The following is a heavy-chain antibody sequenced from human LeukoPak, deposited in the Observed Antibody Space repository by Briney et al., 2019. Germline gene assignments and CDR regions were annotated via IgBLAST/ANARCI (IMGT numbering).Heavy chain of an antibody. V-gene: IGHV3-23*01. D-gene: IGHD3-22*01. CDR1: GLTLSNYG. CDR2: ISGSGGAK. J-gene: IGHJ4*02. Sequence: GGSLRLSCAVSGLTLSNYGMSWVRQAPGEGVEWVAGISGSGGAKNYADSVKGRFTISRDNPKNTLYLQMNSLRVEDTAVYFCAKRGVVIRVILVGFHKEAYYFDSWGQGALVTVSS. CDR3: AKRGVVIRVILVGFHKEAYYFDS.